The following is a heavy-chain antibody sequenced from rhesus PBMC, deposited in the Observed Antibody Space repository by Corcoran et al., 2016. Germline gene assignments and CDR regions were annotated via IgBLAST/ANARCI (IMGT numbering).Heavy chain of an antibody. D-gene: IGHD6S26*01. CDR3: ARGSSGWSFDY. CDR1: GGSISSSNW. V-gene: IGHV4-65*01. CDR2: ISGSSGST. J-gene: IGHJ4*01. Sequence: QVQLQESGPGLVKPSETLSLTCAVSGGSISSSNWWSWIRQPPGKGLEWIGYISGSSGSTYYNPSLNRRVTISTDTSKNQFSLKLSSVTAADTAVYYCARGSSGWSFDYWGQGVLVTVSS.